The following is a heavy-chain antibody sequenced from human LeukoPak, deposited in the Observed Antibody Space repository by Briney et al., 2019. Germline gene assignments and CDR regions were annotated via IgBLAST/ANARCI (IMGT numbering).Heavy chain of an antibody. CDR1: GFTFSTYS. D-gene: IGHD6-13*01. Sequence: GGSLRLSCAASGFTFSTYSMNWVRQAPGKGLEWVASISSSSSYIYYADSMKGRFTISRDNAKNSLYLQMNSLRAEDTALYYCAKAAAAPGFDFWGQGTLVTVSS. CDR3: AKAAAAPGFDF. CDR2: ISSSSSYI. J-gene: IGHJ4*02. V-gene: IGHV3-21*04.